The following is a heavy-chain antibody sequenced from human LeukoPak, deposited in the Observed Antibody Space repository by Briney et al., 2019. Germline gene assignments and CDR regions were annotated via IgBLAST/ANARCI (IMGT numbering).Heavy chain of an antibody. CDR3: AKASASGWCLYAFDI. CDR2: ISGSGGST. CDR1: GFTFSTYA. D-gene: IGHD6-19*01. V-gene: IGHV3-23*01. J-gene: IGHJ3*02. Sequence: PGGSLRLSCAASGFTFSTYAMSWVRQAPGKGLEWVSAISGSGGSTYYADSVKGRFTISRDNSKNTLYLQMNSLRAEDTAIYYCAKASASGWCLYAFDIWGQGTMVTVSS.